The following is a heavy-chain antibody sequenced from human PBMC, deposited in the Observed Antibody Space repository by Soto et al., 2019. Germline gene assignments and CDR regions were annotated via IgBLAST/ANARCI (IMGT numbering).Heavy chain of an antibody. CDR2: IYYSGST. CDR1: GGSISSGGYY. Sequence: QVQLQESGPGLVKPSQTLSLTCTVSGGSISSGGYYWSWIRQHPGKGLEWIGYIYYSGSTYYNPSLKTRVTISVDTSKNQFSLKLSSVTAADTAAYYCARDPGPYCSSTSCYHYWGQGTLVTVSS. CDR3: ARDPGPYCSSTSCYHY. V-gene: IGHV4-31*03. J-gene: IGHJ4*02. D-gene: IGHD2-2*01.